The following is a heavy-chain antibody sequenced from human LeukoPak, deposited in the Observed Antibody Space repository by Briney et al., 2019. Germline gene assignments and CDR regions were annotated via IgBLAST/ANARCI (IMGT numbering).Heavy chain of an antibody. J-gene: IGHJ4*02. CDR3: ARDRDYSNAERGFDY. Sequence: GASVKVSCKTSGYTFTDYYIHWVRQAPGQGLEWMGWINPNSGETNSAQKFQGRVTMTGDTSISTAYVELRRVTSDDTAVYYCARDRDYSNAERGFDYWGQGTLVTVSS. CDR1: GYTFTDYY. V-gene: IGHV1-2*02. CDR2: INPNSGET. D-gene: IGHD4-11*01.